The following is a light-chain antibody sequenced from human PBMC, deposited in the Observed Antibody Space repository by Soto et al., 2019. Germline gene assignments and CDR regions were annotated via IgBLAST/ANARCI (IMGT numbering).Light chain of an antibody. J-gene: IGKJ1*01. CDR2: GAS. CDR3: QQYNNWPPWT. CDR1: QSVSSN. V-gene: IGKV3-15*01. Sequence: EIVMTQSPATLSVSPGERATLSCRASQSVSSNLAWYQQKPGQAPRLLIYGASTRATGIPARFSGCGSWTEFNLTISSLQSEDCAVYYCQQYNNWPPWTFGHGTKVEIK.